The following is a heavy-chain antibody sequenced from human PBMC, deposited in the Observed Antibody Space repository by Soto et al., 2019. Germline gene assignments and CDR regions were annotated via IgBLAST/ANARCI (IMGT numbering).Heavy chain of an antibody. CDR3: ARDAPGTDGMDV. Sequence: EVQLVESGGGLVQPGGSLRLSCAASGFTFSSYWMSWVRQAPGKGLEWVANIKQDGSEKYYVDAVKGRFTVSRDNAKNSLDLQMNIRGAEDPAVYYCARDAPGTDGMDVWGQGTTVTVSS. CDR2: IKQDGSEK. V-gene: IGHV3-7*04. CDR1: GFTFSSYW. D-gene: IGHD1-1*01. J-gene: IGHJ6*02.